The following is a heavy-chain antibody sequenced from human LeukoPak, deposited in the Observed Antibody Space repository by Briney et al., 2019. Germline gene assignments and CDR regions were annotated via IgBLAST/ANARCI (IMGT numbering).Heavy chain of an antibody. V-gene: IGHV3-9*01. CDR3: ARLLWFGERAFDI. CDR1: GFTFDDYA. J-gene: IGHJ3*02. Sequence: HSGGSLRLSCAASGFTFDDYAMHWVRQAPGKGLEWVSGISWNSGSIGYADSVKGRFTISRDNAKNSLYLQMNSLRAEDTAVYYCARLLWFGERAFDIWGQGTMVTVSS. CDR2: ISWNSGSI. D-gene: IGHD3-10*01.